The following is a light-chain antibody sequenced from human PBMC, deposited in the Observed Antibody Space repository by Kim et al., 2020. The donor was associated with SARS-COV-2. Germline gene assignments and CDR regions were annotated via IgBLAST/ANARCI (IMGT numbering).Light chain of an antibody. CDR2: DTN. V-gene: IGLV7-46*01. Sequence: QAVVTQEPSVTVSPGGTVTLTCGSSTGAVTSGHYPYWFQQKPGQAPRTLIYDTNNKHSWTPARFSASLLGGKTALTLSGAQPEDEAEYYCSLYYNGIGVFGGGTQLTVL. CDR3: SLYYNGIGV. CDR1: TGAVTSGHY. J-gene: IGLJ3*02.